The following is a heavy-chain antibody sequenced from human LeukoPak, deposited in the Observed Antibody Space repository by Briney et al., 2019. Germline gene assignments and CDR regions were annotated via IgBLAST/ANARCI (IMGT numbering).Heavy chain of an antibody. CDR3: AKNYYDSSGLDY. D-gene: IGHD3-22*01. Sequence: GRSLRLSCAASGFTFDDHAMHWVRQAPGKGLEWVSGISWNSGSIGYADSVKGRFTISRDNAKNSLYLQMNSLRAEDTALYYCAKNYYDSSGLDYWGQGTLVTVSS. J-gene: IGHJ4*02. V-gene: IGHV3-9*01. CDR2: ISWNSGSI. CDR1: GFTFDDHA.